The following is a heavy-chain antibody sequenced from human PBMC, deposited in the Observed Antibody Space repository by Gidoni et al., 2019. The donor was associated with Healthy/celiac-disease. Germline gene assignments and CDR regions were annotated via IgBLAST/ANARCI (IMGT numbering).Heavy chain of an antibody. Sequence: QVQLQESGPGLVKPSETLSLTCTVSGGSISSYYWSWIRQPPGKGLEWIGYIYYSGSTNYNPSLKSRVTISVDTSKNQFSLKLSSVTAADTAVYYCARWLQLRDYFDYWGQGTLVTVSS. CDR2: IYYSGST. CDR3: ARWLQLRDYFDY. J-gene: IGHJ4*02. D-gene: IGHD5-12*01. CDR1: GGSISSYY. V-gene: IGHV4-59*01.